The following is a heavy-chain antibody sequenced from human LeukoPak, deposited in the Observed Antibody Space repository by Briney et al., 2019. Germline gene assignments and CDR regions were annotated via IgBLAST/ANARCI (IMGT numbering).Heavy chain of an antibody. Sequence: GGSLRLSCAASGFTFSSYAMHWVRQAPGKGLEWVAVISYDGSNKYYADSVKGRFTISRDNSKNTLYLQMNSLRAEDTAVYYCARDLEWVGVRGVIDRYFDYWGQGTLVTVSS. CDR2: ISYDGSNK. V-gene: IGHV3-30*04. CDR1: GFTFSSYA. J-gene: IGHJ4*02. D-gene: IGHD3-10*01. CDR3: ARDLEWVGVRGVIDRYFDY.